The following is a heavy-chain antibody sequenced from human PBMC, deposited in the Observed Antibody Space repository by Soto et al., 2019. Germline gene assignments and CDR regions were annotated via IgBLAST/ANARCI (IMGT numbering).Heavy chain of an antibody. CDR1: GGSFSGYY. CDR2: INHSGST. D-gene: IGHD5-12*01. CDR3: ARAEYSANFDY. V-gene: IGHV4-34*01. Sequence: PSETLSLTCAVYGGSFSGYYWSWIRQPPGKGLEWIGEINHSGSTNYNPSLKSRVTISVDTSKNQFSLKLSSVTAADTAVYYCARAEYSANFDYWGQGTLVTVSS. J-gene: IGHJ4*02.